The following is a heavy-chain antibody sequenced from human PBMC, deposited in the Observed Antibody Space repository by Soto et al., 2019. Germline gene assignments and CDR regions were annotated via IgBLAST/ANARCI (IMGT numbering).Heavy chain of an antibody. J-gene: IGHJ6*03. CDR1: GFTVSSKY. CDR3: ARDDVLWSGGSCSGVRMDV. V-gene: IGHV3-66*01. CDR2: IQNGGTT. D-gene: IGHD2-15*01. Sequence: EVQLVESGGGLVQPGGSLRLSCAASGFTVSSKYMSWVRQAPGKGLEWVSLIQNGGTTYYADSVQGRFTISRNSSKNTLHLKMDSLRAEDTAVYYCARDDVLWSGGSCSGVRMDVCGKGTTVTVSS.